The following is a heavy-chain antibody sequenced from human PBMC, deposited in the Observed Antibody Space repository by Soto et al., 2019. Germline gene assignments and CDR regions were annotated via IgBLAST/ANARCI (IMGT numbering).Heavy chain of an antibody. V-gene: IGHV5-51*01. CDR3: ARRRDCSGGSCHYGMDV. CDR1: GYSFTSYW. J-gene: IGHJ6*02. D-gene: IGHD2-15*01. CDR2: IYPGDSDT. Sequence: PGESLKISCKGSGYSFTSYWIGWVRQMPGKGLEWMGIIYPGDSDTRYSPSFQGQVTISADKPISTAYLQWSSLKASDTAMYYCARRRDCSGGSCHYGMDVWGQGTTVTVSS.